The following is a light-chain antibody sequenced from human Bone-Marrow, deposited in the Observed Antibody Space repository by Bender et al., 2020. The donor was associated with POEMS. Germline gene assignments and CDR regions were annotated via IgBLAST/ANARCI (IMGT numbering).Light chain of an antibody. CDR2: DVT. V-gene: IGLV2-14*03. J-gene: IGLJ3*02. Sequence: QSALTQPASVSGSPGQSIIISCTGTSSDVGGYNYVSWYQQHPGKAPKLMIYDVTNRPSGVSNRFSASKSGNTASLTISGLQAEDEADYFCSSYTNSGTRVFGGGTKLTVL. CDR3: SSYTNSGTRV. CDR1: SSDVGGYNY.